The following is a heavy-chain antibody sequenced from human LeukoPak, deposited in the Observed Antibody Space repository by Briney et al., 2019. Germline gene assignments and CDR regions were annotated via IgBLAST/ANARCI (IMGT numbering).Heavy chain of an antibody. D-gene: IGHD6-13*01. CDR2: INPNSGGT. V-gene: IGHV1-2*02. J-gene: IGHJ4*02. CDR3: ARSRYSSSWYPDPLDY. Sequence: GASVKVSCKASGYTFTGYYMHWVRQAPGQGLEWMGWINPNSGGTNYAQKFQGRVTMTRDTSISTAYMELSRLRSDDTAVYYCARSRYSSSWYPDPLDYWGQGTLVTVSS. CDR1: GYTFTGYY.